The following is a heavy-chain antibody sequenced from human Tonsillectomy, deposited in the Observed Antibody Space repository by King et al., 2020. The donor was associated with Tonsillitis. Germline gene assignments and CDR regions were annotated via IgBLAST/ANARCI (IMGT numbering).Heavy chain of an antibody. CDR1: GGSISGYD. CDR3: AREEVKGTWLFDN. CDR2: LQTSGRTQSSWTT. J-gene: IGHJ4*02. D-gene: IGHD3-22*01. Sequence: QLQESGPGLVKPSETLSLTCTVSGGSISGYDWSWIRQPAGKGLEWIGHLQTSGRTQSSWTTNYNPSLKSRVTMSVDTSKNQFSLKLTSVSAADTAVYYCAREEVKGTWLFDNWGQGTLVTVSS. V-gene: IGHV4-4*07.